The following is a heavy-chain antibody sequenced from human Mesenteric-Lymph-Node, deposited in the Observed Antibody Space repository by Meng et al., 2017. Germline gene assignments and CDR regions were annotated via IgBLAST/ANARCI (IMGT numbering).Heavy chain of an antibody. V-gene: IGHV4-59*01. Sequence: GSLRLSCTVSGGSISSYYWSWIRQPPGKGLEWIGYIYYSGSTNYNPSLKSRVTISVDTSKNQFSLKLSSVTAADTAVYYCARDLGYCSGGSCYEGGNWFDPWGQGTLVTVSS. CDR3: ARDLGYCSGGSCYEGGNWFDP. CDR1: GGSISSYY. D-gene: IGHD2-15*01. J-gene: IGHJ5*02. CDR2: IYYSGST.